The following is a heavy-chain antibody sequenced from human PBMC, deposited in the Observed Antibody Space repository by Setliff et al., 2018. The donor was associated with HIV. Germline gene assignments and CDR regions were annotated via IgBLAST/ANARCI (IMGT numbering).Heavy chain of an antibody. CDR3: ARPTNIDTLYYGSQTFYMYYYGLDV. J-gene: IGHJ6*02. Sequence: PGGSLRLSCAASNFTFSFYGMRWVRQAPGKGLEWVAFTPNDGSYKNYADSVKGRFTISRDNAKNSLYLQMNSLRADDTAVYFCARPTNIDTLYYGSQTFYMYYYGLDVWGQGTTVTVSS. V-gene: IGHV3-33*05. CDR2: TPNDGSYK. D-gene: IGHD1-26*01. CDR1: NFTFSFYG.